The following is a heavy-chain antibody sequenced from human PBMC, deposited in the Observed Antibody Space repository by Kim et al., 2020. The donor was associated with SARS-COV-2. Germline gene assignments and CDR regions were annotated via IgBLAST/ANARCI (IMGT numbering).Heavy chain of an antibody. D-gene: IGHD2-2*01. J-gene: IGHJ3*02. V-gene: IGHV4-4*02. CDR3: ARVDVVVVPAARPDAFDI. CDR1: GGSISSSNW. Sequence: SETLSLTCAVSGGSISSSNWWSWVRQPPGKGLEWIGEIYHSGSTNYNPSLKSRVTISVDKSKNQFSLKLSSVTAADTAVYYCARVDVVVVPAARPDAFDIWGQGTMVTVSS. CDR2: IYHSGST.